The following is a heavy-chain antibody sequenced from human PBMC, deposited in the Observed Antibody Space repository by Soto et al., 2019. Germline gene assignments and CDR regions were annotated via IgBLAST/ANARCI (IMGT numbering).Heavy chain of an antibody. J-gene: IGHJ6*02. V-gene: IGHV1-69*01. D-gene: IGHD2-2*01. CDR3: ARSQGSSTSLEIYYYYYYGMDV. CDR2: IITIPGTA. CDR1: GGTFGSYA. Sequence: QVQLVQSGAEVKKPGSSVKVSCKASGGTFGSYAISWVRQAPGQGLEWMGGIITIPGTANYAQKFQGRVTITADESTSTAYMELSSLRSKDTAVYYCARSQGSSTSLEIYYYYYYGMDVWGQGTTVTVSS.